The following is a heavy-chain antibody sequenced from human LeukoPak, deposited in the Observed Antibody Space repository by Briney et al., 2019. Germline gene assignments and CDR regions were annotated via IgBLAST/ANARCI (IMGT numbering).Heavy chain of an antibody. V-gene: IGHV1-18*04. J-gene: IGHJ4*02. CDR3: GVSGYDSLLNY. CDR1: GYTFTSYG. CDR2: ISGYSGDT. Sequence: GGLVKVSCKASGYTFTSYGISWVRQAPGQGLEWMGWISGYSGDTKYAHNFQGRVTMTIDTSTSTAYMELRSLRSDDTAVYYCGVSGYDSLLNYWGQGTLVTVSS. D-gene: IGHD5-12*01.